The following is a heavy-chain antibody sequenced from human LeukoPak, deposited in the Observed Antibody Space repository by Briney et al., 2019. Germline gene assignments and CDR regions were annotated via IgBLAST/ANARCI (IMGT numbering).Heavy chain of an antibody. CDR1: GGSIGSSTYY. Sequence: PSETLSLTCTVSGGSIGSSTYYWGWIRQPPGEGLEWIGSIYYSGSTYYNPSLKSRVTISVDTSKNQFSLNLSSVTAADTAVYYCARPSSRGYSPSNFQHWGQGTLVTVSS. J-gene: IGHJ1*01. D-gene: IGHD3-22*01. V-gene: IGHV4-39*01. CDR2: IYYSGST. CDR3: ARPSSRGYSPSNFQH.